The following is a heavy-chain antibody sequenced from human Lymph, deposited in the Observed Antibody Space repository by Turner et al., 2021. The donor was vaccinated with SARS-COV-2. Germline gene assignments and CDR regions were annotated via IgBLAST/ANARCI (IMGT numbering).Heavy chain of an antibody. CDR3: ATVLCSGGSCYYYGMDV. CDR1: GYTLTELS. V-gene: IGHV1-24*01. Sequence: QVQLVQSGAEVKKPGASMKVSCKVSGYTLTELSMHWVRQAPGKGLEWVGGFDPEDGETIYAQKFQGRVTMTEDTSTDTAYMELSSLRSDDTAVYYCATVLCSGGSCYYYGMDVWGQGTTVTVSS. CDR2: FDPEDGET. D-gene: IGHD2-15*01. J-gene: IGHJ6*02.